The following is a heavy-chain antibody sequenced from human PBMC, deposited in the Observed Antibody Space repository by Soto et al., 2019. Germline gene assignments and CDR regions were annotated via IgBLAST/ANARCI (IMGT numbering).Heavy chain of an antibody. V-gene: IGHV3-23*01. D-gene: IGHD1-1*01. CDR2: LYDVDGS. Sequence: EVQLLESGGGLVQPGGSLRLSCAASGFTFSSYAMSWVRQAPGKGLEWVSALYDVDGSFYADSVTGRFTTSSDSSKTTVYLQMNDLRPDDTAVYYCATWHEREHAFDVWGQGTTVTISS. J-gene: IGHJ3*01. CDR1: GFTFSSYA. CDR3: ATWHEREHAFDV.